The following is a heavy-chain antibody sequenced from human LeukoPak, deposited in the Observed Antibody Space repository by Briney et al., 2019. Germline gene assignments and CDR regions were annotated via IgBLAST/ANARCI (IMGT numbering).Heavy chain of an antibody. CDR3: ARQSGYCSSTSCRPYGMDV. J-gene: IGHJ6*02. Sequence: GESLNISCKGSGYSFTSYWIGWVSQMPGIGLEWMGIIYPGDSDTRYSPSFQGQVTISADKSISTAYLQWSSLKASDTAMYYCARQSGYCSSTSCRPYGMDVWGQGTTVTVSS. V-gene: IGHV5-51*01. CDR1: GYSFTSYW. D-gene: IGHD2-2*01. CDR2: IYPGDSDT.